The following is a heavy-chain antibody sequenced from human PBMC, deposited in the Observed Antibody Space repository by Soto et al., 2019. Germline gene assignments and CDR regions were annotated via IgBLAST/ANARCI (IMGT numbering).Heavy chain of an antibody. V-gene: IGHV4-28*01. CDR1: GYSSSSSNW. J-gene: IGHJ4*02. Sequence: SETLSLTCAVSGYSSSSSNWWGWIRQPPGKGLEWIGYIYYSGTTYYNPSLKSQVTMSVHTSKNQFSRKRTSGTAVDTAVDYCARREIQGPIDYWGQGTLVTVSS. CDR2: IYYSGTT. D-gene: IGHD1-26*01. CDR3: ARREIQGPIDY.